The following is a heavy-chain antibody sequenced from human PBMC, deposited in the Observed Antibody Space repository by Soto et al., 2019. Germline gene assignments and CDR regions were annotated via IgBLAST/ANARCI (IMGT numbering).Heavy chain of an antibody. CDR2: VYWDDDK. D-gene: IGHD3-16*01. CDR1: GFSLSTRDAG. Sequence: QITLNESGPTLVKPTQTLTLTCTFSGFSLSTRDAGVGWIRQPPGEALEWLGVVYWDDDKTYSPSLKSRLTITKDTTKNHVVLRMTKVDPVDTATYYCAHCRGGVASFWGQGTLVTVSS. V-gene: IGHV2-5*02. J-gene: IGHJ4*02. CDR3: AHCRGGVASF.